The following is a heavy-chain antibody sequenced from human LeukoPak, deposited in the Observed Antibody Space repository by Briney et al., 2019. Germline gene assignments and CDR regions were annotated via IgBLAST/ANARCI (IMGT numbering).Heavy chain of an antibody. V-gene: IGHV3-30*03. J-gene: IGHJ3*02. CDR2: ISYDGSEK. D-gene: IGHD5-24*01. CDR1: GFTFSSYG. CDR3: ARRRDGYNSGGVKDI. Sequence: GGSLRLSCAASGFTFSSYGMHWVRQAPGKGLEWVAVISYDGSEKYYVDSVKGRFTISRDNAKDSLYLQMNSLRAEDTAVYYCARRRDGYNSGGVKDIWGQGTMVTVSS.